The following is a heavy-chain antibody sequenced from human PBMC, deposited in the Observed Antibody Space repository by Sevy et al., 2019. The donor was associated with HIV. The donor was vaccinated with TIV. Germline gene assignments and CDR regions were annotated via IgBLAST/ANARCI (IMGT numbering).Heavy chain of an antibody. CDR3: TSSFSVTWYPHY. V-gene: IGHV3-49*03. Sequence: GGSLRLSCTTSGFTFGDYAMGWFRQAPGKGLEWVGFIRTTASGGTTDYAASLKGTFIISRDDSKSIAYLQMNSLKTEDTAVYYCTSSFSVTWYPHYWGQGTLVTVSS. J-gene: IGHJ4*02. CDR1: GFTFGDYA. D-gene: IGHD6-13*01. CDR2: IRTTASGGTT.